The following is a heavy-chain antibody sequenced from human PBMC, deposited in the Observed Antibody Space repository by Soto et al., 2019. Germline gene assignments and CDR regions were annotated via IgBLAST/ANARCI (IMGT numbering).Heavy chain of an antibody. Sequence: PGGSLTLSCAASGFTFSGSAMHWVRQASGKGLEWVGRIRSKANSYATAYAASVKGRFTISRDDSKNTAYLQMNSLKTEDTAVYYCTRHNDSSDYFDYWGQGTLVTVSS. CDR2: IRSKANSYAT. V-gene: IGHV3-73*01. CDR3: TRHNDSSDYFDY. J-gene: IGHJ4*02. CDR1: GFTFSGSA. D-gene: IGHD3-3*01.